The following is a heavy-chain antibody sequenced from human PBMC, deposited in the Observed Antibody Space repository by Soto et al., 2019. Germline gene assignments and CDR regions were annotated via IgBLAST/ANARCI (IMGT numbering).Heavy chain of an antibody. V-gene: IGHV3-73*02. CDR1: GFTFSASS. D-gene: IGHD2-2*01. CDR2: IRSQANSYTT. CDR3: TRDDIVGEPAALDAFDV. J-gene: IGHJ3*01. Sequence: EVQLVESGGGLVQPGASLKLSCAASGFTFSASSIHWVRQAPGKGLEWVARIRSQANSYTTAYAAPVKGRFTISRDDSKDTAYLQMNSLKTEDTAVYFCTRDDIVGEPAALDAFDVWGQGTLVTVSS.